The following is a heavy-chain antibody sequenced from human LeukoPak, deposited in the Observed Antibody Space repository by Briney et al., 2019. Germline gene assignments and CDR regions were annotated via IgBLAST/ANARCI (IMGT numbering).Heavy chain of an antibody. CDR2: IYPDDSNT. V-gene: IGHV5-51*01. CDR3: ARQGAAGKYYYYYMDV. CDR1: GYSFTSYW. Sequence: GESLKISCKGSGYSFTSYWIGWVRQMLGQGLEWMGIIYPDDSNTIYGPSFQGQVTISADKSINTAYLEWSSLKASDTAIYYCARQGAAGKYYYYYMDVWGKGTTVTVSS. J-gene: IGHJ6*03. D-gene: IGHD6-13*01.